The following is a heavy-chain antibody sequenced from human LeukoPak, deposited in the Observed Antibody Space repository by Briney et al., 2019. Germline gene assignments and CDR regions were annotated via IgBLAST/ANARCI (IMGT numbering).Heavy chain of an antibody. CDR2: IIPIFGIA. Sequence: SVKVSCKASGGTFSSYAISWVRQSPGQGLEWMGRIIPIFGIANYAQKFQGRVTITADKSTSTAYMELSSLRSEDTAVYYCARVEAVAGNRNTYYYYYGMDVWGQGTTVTVSS. J-gene: IGHJ6*02. CDR3: ARVEAVAGNRNTYYYYYGMDV. V-gene: IGHV1-69*04. D-gene: IGHD6-19*01. CDR1: GGTFSSYA.